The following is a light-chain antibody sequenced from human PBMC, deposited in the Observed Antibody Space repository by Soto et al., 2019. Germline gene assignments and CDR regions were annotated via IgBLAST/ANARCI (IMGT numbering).Light chain of an antibody. J-gene: IGKJ4*01. CDR3: MQALQTPLT. CDR2: LGS. Sequence: DIVMTQSPVSLPVTPGEPASITCRSSQSLLHSDGYNYLDWYLQKPGQSPQLLIYLGSNRASGGPDRLSGSGSGTDFTLKISRVEAEDVGVYYCMQALQTPLTFGGGTKVEIK. V-gene: IGKV2-28*01. CDR1: QSLLHSDGYNY.